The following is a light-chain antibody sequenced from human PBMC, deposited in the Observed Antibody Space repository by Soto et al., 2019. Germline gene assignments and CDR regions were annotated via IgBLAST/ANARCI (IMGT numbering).Light chain of an antibody. V-gene: IGLV2-14*01. CDR3: SSYTSSCTLGV. CDR1: SSDVGGYNY. Sequence: QSVLTQPASVSGSPGQPITISCTGTSSDVGGYNYVSWYQQHPGKAPKLMIYEVSNRPSGVSNRFSGSKSGNTASLTISGLQAEDEADYYCSSYTSSCTLGVFGTGTKVTVL. J-gene: IGLJ1*01. CDR2: EVS.